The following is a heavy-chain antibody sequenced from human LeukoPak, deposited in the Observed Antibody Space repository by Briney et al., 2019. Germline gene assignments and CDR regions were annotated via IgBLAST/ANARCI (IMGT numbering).Heavy chain of an antibody. J-gene: IGHJ4*02. CDR2: INHSGST. CDR3: ARERIQYYDSSGYYYPFDY. D-gene: IGHD3-22*01. V-gene: IGHV4-38-2*02. CDR1: GYSISSGYY. Sequence: SETLSLTCTVSGYSISSGYYWSWIRQPPGKGLEWIGEINHSGSTNYNPSLKSRVTISVDTSKNQFSLKLSSVTAADTAVYYCARERIQYYDSSGYYYPFDYWGQGTLVTVSS.